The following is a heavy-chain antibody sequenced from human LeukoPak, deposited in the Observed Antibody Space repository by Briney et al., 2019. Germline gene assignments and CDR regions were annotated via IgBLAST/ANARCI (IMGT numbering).Heavy chain of an antibody. D-gene: IGHD3-22*01. Sequence: SETLSLTCAVYGGSFSGYYWSWIRQPPGKGLEWIGEINHSGSTNYNPSLKSRVTISVDTSKNQFSLKLSSVTAADTAVYYCARLGYYYDSSGPVDYWGQGTLVTVSS. CDR1: GGSFSGYY. J-gene: IGHJ4*02. CDR2: INHSGST. CDR3: ARLGYYYDSSGPVDY. V-gene: IGHV4-34*01.